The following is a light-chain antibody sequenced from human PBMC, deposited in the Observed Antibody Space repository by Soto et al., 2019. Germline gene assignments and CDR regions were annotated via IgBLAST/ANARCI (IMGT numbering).Light chain of an antibody. J-gene: IGKJ1*01. CDR2: AAS. CDR1: QYIRND. V-gene: IGKV1-6*01. Sequence: AIQMTQFPSSLSASVRDRVTVTCRASQYIRNDLGWYQQKPGKAPKLLIYAASSLQSGVPSRFSGSGSGTQFTLTISSLQPEDVATYYCLQNYNYPWTFGQGTKVDIK. CDR3: LQNYNYPWT.